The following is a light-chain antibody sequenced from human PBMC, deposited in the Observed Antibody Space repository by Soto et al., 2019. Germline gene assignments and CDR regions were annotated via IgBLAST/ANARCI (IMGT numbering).Light chain of an antibody. CDR2: DVN. Sequence: QSALTQPASVSGSPGQSITISCTGTSSDVGGYNYVSWYQQHPGKAPKLMIFDVNNRPSGVSNRLSGSKSGNTASLTISGLQAEDEADYYCCSYTSSSTYVFGTGTKVTVL. J-gene: IGLJ1*01. CDR1: SSDVGGYNY. V-gene: IGLV2-14*01. CDR3: CSYTSSSTYV.